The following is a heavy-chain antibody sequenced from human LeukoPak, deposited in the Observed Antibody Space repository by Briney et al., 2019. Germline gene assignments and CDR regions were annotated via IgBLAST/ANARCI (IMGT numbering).Heavy chain of an antibody. CDR1: GYSFTSYW. V-gene: IGHV5-51*01. Sequence: GESLKISCKGSGYSFTSYWIGWVRQMPGRGLGRMGIIYPGDSDTKYSPSFQGQVTISADKSISTAYLQWSSLKASDTAMYYCARQRVGATEYCFDYWGQGTLVPVSS. J-gene: IGHJ4*02. D-gene: IGHD1-26*01. CDR2: IYPGDSDT. CDR3: ARQRVGATEYCFDY.